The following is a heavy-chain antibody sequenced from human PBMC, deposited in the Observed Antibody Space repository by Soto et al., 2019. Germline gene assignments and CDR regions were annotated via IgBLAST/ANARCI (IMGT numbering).Heavy chain of an antibody. V-gene: IGHV3-21*06. CDR1: GFTFTRYS. Sequence: GGSLRLSCAASGFTFTRYSMNWVRQAPGKGLEWVSSISSTTNYIYYGDSMKGRFTISRDNAKNSLYLEMNSLRAEDTAVYYCARESEDLTSNFDYWGQGTTVTVSS. CDR2: ISSTTNYI. J-gene: IGHJ4*03. CDR3: ARESEDLTSNFDY.